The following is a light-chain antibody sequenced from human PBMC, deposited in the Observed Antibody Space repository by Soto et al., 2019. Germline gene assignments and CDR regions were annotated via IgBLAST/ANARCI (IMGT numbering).Light chain of an antibody. Sequence: DIVMTQSPLSVPVTPGEPASISCRSSQSLLHSNGYNYLDWYLQKPGQSPQLLIYLGSNRASGVPDRFSGSGSVTDFTLKISRVEAEDVGVYYCMQALQTPRTFGQGTKVEIK. V-gene: IGKV2-28*01. CDR3: MQALQTPRT. J-gene: IGKJ1*01. CDR2: LGS. CDR1: QSLLHSNGYNY.